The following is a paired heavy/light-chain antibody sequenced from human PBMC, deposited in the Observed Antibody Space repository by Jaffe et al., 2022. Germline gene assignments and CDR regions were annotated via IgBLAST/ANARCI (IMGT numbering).Light chain of an antibody. J-gene: IGKJ5*01. CDR1: QSVLFRVSDKNF. CDR3: QQYFTTPRSIT. Sequence: DIVLTQSPDSLAVSLGERATINCKSSQSVLFRVSDKNFLAWYQQKPGQPPRLLIYWASTRESGVPDRFSGSGSETEFTLTIDGLQAEDVAIYYCQQYFTTPRSITFGQGTRLEIK. CDR2: WAS. V-gene: IGKV4-1*01.
Heavy chain of an antibody. V-gene: IGHV1-2*06. J-gene: IGHJ4*02. Sequence: QVHLVQSGPEVKKPGASVNVSCKASGSTFTGYYVHWLRQAPGQGLEWLGRVNPKSGGINYAQKFKGRVVMTGDRSITTAYMELKSLTSDDTAVYFCARVIQATLGSHFDSWGQGTLVTVSS. CDR2: VNPKSGGI. CDR3: ARVIQATLGSHFDS. D-gene: IGHD1-1*01. CDR1: GSTFTGYY.